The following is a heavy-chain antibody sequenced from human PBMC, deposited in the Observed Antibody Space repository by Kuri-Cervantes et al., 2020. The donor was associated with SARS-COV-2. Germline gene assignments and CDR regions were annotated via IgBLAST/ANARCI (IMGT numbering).Heavy chain of an antibody. J-gene: IGHJ4*02. V-gene: IGHV3-64*02. Sequence: GESLKISCAASGFTFSSYAMHWVRQAPGKGLEYVSAISSNGGSTYYADSVKGRFTISRDNSKNTLYLQMGSLRAEDMAVYYCASSAVVAATHYNYWGQGTLVTVSS. CDR3: ASSAVVAATHYNY. CDR1: GFTFSSYA. D-gene: IGHD2-15*01. CDR2: ISSNGGST.